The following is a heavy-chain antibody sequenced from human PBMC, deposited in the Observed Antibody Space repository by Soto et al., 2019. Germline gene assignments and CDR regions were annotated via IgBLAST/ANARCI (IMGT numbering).Heavy chain of an antibody. CDR3: ARGNTVTTYDAFDI. V-gene: IGHV1-69*13. CDR1: GGTFSSYA. J-gene: IGHJ3*02. CDR2: IIPIFGTA. Sequence: SVKVSCKAPGGTFSSYAISWVRQAPGQGLEWMGGIIPIFGTANYAQKFQGRVAITADESTSTAYMELSSLRSEDTAVYYCARGNTVTTYDAFDIWGQGTMVTVSS. D-gene: IGHD4-4*01.